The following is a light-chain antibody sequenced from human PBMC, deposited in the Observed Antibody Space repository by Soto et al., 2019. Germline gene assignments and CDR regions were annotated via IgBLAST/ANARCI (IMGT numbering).Light chain of an antibody. CDR1: SGHSSYA. V-gene: IGLV4-69*01. CDR2: VNSDGSH. Sequence: QPVLTQSPSASASLGASVKLTCTLSSGHSSYAIAWHQQRPEKGPRYLMKVNSDGSHNKGDGIPDRFSGSSSGAERYLTISSLQSEDEADYYCQTWGTGSGVFGGGTKVTVL. CDR3: QTWGTGSGV. J-gene: IGLJ2*01.